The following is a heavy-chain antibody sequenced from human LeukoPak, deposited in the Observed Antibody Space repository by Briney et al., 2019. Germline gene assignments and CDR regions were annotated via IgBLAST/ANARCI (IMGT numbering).Heavy chain of an antibody. D-gene: IGHD1-26*01. CDR3: ARARGFMGSYYGYFDY. Sequence: ASVKVCCKASGYTFTGYYMHWVRQAPGQGLEWMGWINPNSGGTNYAQKFQGWVTMTRDTSISTAYMELSRLRSDDTAVYYCARARGFMGSYYGYFDYWGQGTLVTVSS. CDR2: INPNSGGT. J-gene: IGHJ4*02. V-gene: IGHV1-2*04. CDR1: GYTFTGYY.